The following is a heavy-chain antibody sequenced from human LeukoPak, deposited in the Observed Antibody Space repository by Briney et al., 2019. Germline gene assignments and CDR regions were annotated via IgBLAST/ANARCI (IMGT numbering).Heavy chain of an antibody. Sequence: PGGSLRLSCAASGFTFSNYGMSWVRQAPGKGLEWVSALSGTSDSTYYADSVKGRFSISRDNSKNTLYLQISSLRVEDTAVYYCAKVATWTHFDYWGQGILVTVSS. D-gene: IGHD3/OR15-3a*01. CDR3: AKVATWTHFDY. J-gene: IGHJ4*02. CDR2: LSGTSDST. CDR1: GFTFSNYG. V-gene: IGHV3-23*01.